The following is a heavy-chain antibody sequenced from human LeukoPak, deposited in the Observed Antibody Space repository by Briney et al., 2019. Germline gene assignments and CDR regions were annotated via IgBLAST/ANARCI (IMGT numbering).Heavy chain of an antibody. J-gene: IGHJ4*02. V-gene: IGHV4-34*01. CDR1: GGSFSGYY. Sequence: PSETLSLTCAVYGGSFSGYYWSWIRQPPGKGLEWIGEINHSGSTNYNPSLKSRVTISVDTSKNQFSLKLSSVTAADTAVYYCARFGCSYGNDYWGQGTLVTVSS. D-gene: IGHD5-18*01. CDR3: ARFGCSYGNDY. CDR2: INHSGST.